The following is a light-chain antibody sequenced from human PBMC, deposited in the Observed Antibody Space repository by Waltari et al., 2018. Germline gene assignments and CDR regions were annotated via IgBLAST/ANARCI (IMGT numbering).Light chain of an antibody. J-gene: IGKJ2*01. CDR1: QNICIY. CDR2: VAS. Sequence: DIHLTQSPSSLSASVGDRIIIPCRANQNICIYLNWYQQKAGNAHKPLILVASTLQSGAPSRISGSGSGTDFTLTISNRQPEDSATYYCQQSYTIPTFGQGTRLEI. V-gene: IGKV1-39*01. CDR3: QQSYTIPT.